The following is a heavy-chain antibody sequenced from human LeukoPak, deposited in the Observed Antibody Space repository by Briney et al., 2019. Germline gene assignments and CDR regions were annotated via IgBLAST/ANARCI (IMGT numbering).Heavy chain of an antibody. D-gene: IGHD2-8*01. CDR1: GYTFTSYA. CDR3: ARVRANGPFDY. CDR2: ISYDGSNK. Sequence: SCKASGYTFTSYAMHWVRQAPGKGLEWVAVISYDGSNKYYADSVKGRFTISRDNSKNTLYLQMNSLRAEDTAVYYCARVRANGPFDYWGQGTLVTVSS. J-gene: IGHJ4*02. V-gene: IGHV3-30-3*01.